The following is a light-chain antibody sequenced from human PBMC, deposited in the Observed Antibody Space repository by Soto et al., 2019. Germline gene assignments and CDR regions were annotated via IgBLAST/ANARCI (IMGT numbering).Light chain of an antibody. CDR1: NIGSKS. J-gene: IGLJ1*01. CDR3: QVWDLSSHQYL. V-gene: IGLV3-21*02. CDR2: DDS. Sequence: SYELTQPPSVSVAPGQTARITCGGNNIGSKSVHWYQQRPGQAPVLVLYDDSNRPSGIPERFSGSNSGSTATLTISSVEAGDEADYFCQVWDLSSHQYLFGTGTKLTVL.